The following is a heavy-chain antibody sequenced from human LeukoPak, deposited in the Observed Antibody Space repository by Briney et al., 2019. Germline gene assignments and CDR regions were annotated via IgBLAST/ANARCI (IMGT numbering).Heavy chain of an antibody. Sequence: PSETLSLTCTVSGGSISSYYWSWIRQPPGKGLEWIGYIYYSGSTNYNPSLKSRVTISVDTSKNQFSLKLSSVTAADTAVYYCARELEYSSSSRTDAFDIWGQGTMVTASS. D-gene: IGHD6-6*01. CDR1: GGSISSYY. CDR3: ARELEYSSSSRTDAFDI. CDR2: IYYSGST. J-gene: IGHJ3*02. V-gene: IGHV4-59*01.